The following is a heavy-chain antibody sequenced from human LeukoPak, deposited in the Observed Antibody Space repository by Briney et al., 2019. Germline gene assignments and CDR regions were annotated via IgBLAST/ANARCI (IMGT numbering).Heavy chain of an antibody. Sequence: SETLSLTCAVYGGSFSGYYWSWIRQPPGKGLEWIGEINHSGSTNYNPSLKSRVTISVDTSKNQFSLKLSSVTAADTAVYYCARLGGIVVAYYFDYWGQGTLVTVSS. CDR1: GGSFSGYY. CDR2: INHSGST. CDR3: ARLGGIVVAYYFDY. V-gene: IGHV4-34*01. J-gene: IGHJ4*02. D-gene: IGHD3-22*01.